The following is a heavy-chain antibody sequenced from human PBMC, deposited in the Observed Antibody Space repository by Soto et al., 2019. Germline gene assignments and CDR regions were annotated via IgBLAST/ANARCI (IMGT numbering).Heavy chain of an antibody. J-gene: IGHJ4*02. CDR2: ISYDGSNK. D-gene: IGHD7-27*01. V-gene: IGHV3-30-3*01. CDR3: TYLGQFDY. Sequence: GGSLRLSCAASGFTFSSYAMHWVRQAPGKGLEWVAVISYDGSNKYYADSVKGRFTISRDNSKNTLYLQMNSLRVDDTAVYYCTYLGQFDYWGQGALVTVSS. CDR1: GFTFSSYA.